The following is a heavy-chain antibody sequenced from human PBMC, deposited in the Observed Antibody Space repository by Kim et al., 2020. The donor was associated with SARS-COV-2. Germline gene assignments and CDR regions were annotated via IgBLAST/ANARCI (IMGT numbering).Heavy chain of an antibody. D-gene: IGHD3-22*01. V-gene: IGHV5-51*01. J-gene: IGHJ4*02. Sequence: PPSQGQVTISADKSISTAYLQWSSLKASDTAMYYCARLPYYDSSGYYYFDYWGQGTLVTVSS. CDR3: ARLPYYDSSGYYYFDY.